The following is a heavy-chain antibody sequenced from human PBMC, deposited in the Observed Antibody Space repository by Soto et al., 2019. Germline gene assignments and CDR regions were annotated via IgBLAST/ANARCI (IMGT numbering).Heavy chain of an antibody. CDR2: ISHDGTNK. CDR1: GFPFSAYG. V-gene: IGHV3-30*18. J-gene: IGHJ6*02. CDR3: AKESRSSAVTATRVYGMDV. Sequence: ALRLSCTPSGFPFSAYGMHWVRQAPGKGLEWVAAISHDGTNKYYGDSVRGRFTISRDNSKNTLYLQMNTLTNEDTAVYYCAKESRSSAVTATRVYGMDVWGQGTTLTVSS. D-gene: IGHD2-21*02.